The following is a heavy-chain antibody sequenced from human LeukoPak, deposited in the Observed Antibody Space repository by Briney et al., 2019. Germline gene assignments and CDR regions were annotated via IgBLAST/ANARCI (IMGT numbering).Heavy chain of an antibody. CDR2: IYYTGST. CDR1: GGSISSLY. J-gene: IGHJ4*02. Sequence: SETLSLTCSVSGGSISSLYWSWIRQPPGKGLEWMGYIYYTGSTNYNPSLKSRVTMFVDMSKNQFSLRLSSVTAADTAVYYCARHRAYSSSSPFDYWGQGTLVTVSS. D-gene: IGHD6-6*01. V-gene: IGHV4-59*08. CDR3: ARHRAYSSSSPFDY.